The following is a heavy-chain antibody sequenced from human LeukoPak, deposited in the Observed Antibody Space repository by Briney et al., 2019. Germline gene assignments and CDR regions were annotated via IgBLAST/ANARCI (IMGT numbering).Heavy chain of an antibody. CDR3: ARVTEYYDFWSDLPDYYYYGMDV. V-gene: IGHV1-69*04. J-gene: IGHJ6*02. Sequence: SVKVSCKASGGTFSSYAISWVRQAPGQGLEWMRRIIPIFGIANYAQKFQGRVTITADKSTSTAYMELSSLRSEETAVYYCARVTEYYDFWSDLPDYYYYGMDVWGQGTTVTVSS. D-gene: IGHD3-3*01. CDR2: IIPIFGIA. CDR1: GGTFSSYA.